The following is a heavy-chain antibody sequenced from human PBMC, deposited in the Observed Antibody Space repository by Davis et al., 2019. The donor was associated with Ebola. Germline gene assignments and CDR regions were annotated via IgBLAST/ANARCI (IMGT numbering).Heavy chain of an antibody. D-gene: IGHD3-3*01. J-gene: IGHJ4*02. Sequence: GESLKISCAASGFNFNIYAMSWVRQAPGKGLEWVSFIRGNGEKTYYADSVKGRFTISRDRSKNTLYLQMNSLRVEDTAIYYCARQISAPYDFWSGYSAYWGQGTLVTVST. CDR2: IRGNGEKT. CDR1: GFNFNIYA. V-gene: IGHV3-23*01. CDR3: ARQISAPYDFWSGYSAY.